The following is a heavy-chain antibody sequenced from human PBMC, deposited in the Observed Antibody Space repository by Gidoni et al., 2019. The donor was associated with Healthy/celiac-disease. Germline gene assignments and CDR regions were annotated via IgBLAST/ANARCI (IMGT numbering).Heavy chain of an antibody. V-gene: IGHV3-23*01. Sequence: EVQLLESGGGLVQPGGSLRLSCAASGFTFSIYALSWVRQAPGKGLEWVSAISGSGGSTYYADSVKGRFTISRDNSKNKLYLQMNSLRAEDTAVYYCANYLPTMTTVTSTYYYYMDVWGKGTTVTVSS. CDR2: ISGSGGST. CDR3: ANYLPTMTTVTSTYYYYMDV. J-gene: IGHJ6*03. CDR1: GFTFSIYA. D-gene: IGHD4-4*01.